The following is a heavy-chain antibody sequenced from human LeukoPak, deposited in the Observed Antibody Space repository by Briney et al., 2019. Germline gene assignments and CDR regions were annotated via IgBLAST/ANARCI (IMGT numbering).Heavy chain of an antibody. CDR3: TRGGDGFDP. CDR1: GFTLSSYD. J-gene: IGHJ5*02. V-gene: IGHV3-13*01. Sequence: GESLRLSCAASGFTLSSYDIHWVRHPTGKGLEWVSAIATAGDTFYSASVKGRFTISRENAKNSLYLQMNSLRVGDTAVYYCTRGGDGFDPWGQGTRVTGSS. CDR2: IATAGDT. D-gene: IGHD7-27*01.